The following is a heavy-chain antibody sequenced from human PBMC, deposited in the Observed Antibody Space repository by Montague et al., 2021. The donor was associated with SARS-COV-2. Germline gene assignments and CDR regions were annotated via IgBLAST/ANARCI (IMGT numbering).Heavy chain of an antibody. J-gene: IGHJ4*01. CDR3: ARIRDYDILSGSESGFDX. CDR2: IDWDDDK. CDR1: GFSLSTSGMC. Sequence: PALVKPTQTLTLTCTFSGFSLSTSGMCVSWIRQPPGKALEWLALIDWDDDKYYSTSLKTRLTISKDTSKNQVVLTMTNIDPVDTATYYCARIRDYDILSGSESGFDXWGRGTLVTVAS. D-gene: IGHD3-9*01. V-gene: IGHV2-70*01.